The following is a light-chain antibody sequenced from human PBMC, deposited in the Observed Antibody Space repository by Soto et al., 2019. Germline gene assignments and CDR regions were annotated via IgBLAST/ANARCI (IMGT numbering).Light chain of an antibody. CDR2: KAS. CDR1: HSISSW. V-gene: IGKV1-5*03. J-gene: IGKJ1*01. Sequence: DIQMTQAPSTLSASVGDRVTITCRSSHSISSWLAWYQQKPGKAPKLLIYKASSLESGVPSRFSGSGSGTEFTLHISSLQPDDFATYYCQQYNIYPWTFGQGTKVESK. CDR3: QQYNIYPWT.